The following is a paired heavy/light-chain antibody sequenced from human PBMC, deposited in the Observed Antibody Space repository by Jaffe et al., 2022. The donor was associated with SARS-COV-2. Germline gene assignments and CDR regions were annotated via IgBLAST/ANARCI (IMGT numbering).Light chain of an antibody. CDR1: QSIDRW. V-gene: IGKV1-5*03. CDR3: QQYKTYPYI. CDR2: KAS. Sequence: DIQMTQSPSTLSASVGDRVSITCRASQSIDRWLAWYQQQPGKAPKVLIYKASTLESGVPSRFSGSGSGTEFTLTISSLQPADFAVYYCQQYKTYPYIFGQGTKLEIK. J-gene: IGKJ2*01.
Heavy chain of an antibody. D-gene: IGHD3-10*01. J-gene: IGHJ4*02. CDR3: ARHGRLGDGFFDY. V-gene: IGHV3-7*01. CDR1: GFPFSTYW. Sequence: EVQLVQSGGGLVQPGGSLRLSCVASGFPFSTYWILWVRQAPGKGLEWVANINQDGGEKYYVDSVRGRFTISRDNAKNSLYLQMNSLRAEDTAVYYCARHGRLGDGFFDYWGQGALVTVSS. CDR2: INQDGGEK.